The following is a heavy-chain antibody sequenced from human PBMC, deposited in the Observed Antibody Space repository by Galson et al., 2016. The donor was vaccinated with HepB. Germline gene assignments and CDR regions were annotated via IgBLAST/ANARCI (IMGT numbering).Heavy chain of an antibody. D-gene: IGHD3-3*01. CDR2: INPSGST. Sequence: SETLSLTCAVSRGSISSGGYSWTWTRQSPGKGLEWIGEINPSGSTNYNPSLKSRLTILVDTSKGQFSLHLTSVTAADTAVYFCARGSKRGVVTPRVPRYSWFDPWGQGTLVTVSS. CDR1: RGSISSGGYS. J-gene: IGHJ5*02. V-gene: IGHV4-34*01. CDR3: ARGSKRGVVTPRVPRYSWFDP.